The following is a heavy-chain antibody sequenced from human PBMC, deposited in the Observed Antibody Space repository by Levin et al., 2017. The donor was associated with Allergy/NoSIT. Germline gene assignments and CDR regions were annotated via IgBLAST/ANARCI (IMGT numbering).Heavy chain of an antibody. CDR3: VRDAIVGDYTVH. V-gene: IGHV3-48*01. D-gene: IGHD4-17*01. Sequence: PGGSLRLSCAASGFTFSSYDMNWVRQAPGKGLEWVSSISSGSSTIYYADSAKGRFTISRDNAKNSLYLQMNSLRVEDTAVYYCVRDAIVGDYTVHWGQGTLVTVSS. J-gene: IGHJ4*02. CDR2: ISSGSSTI. CDR1: GFTFSSYD.